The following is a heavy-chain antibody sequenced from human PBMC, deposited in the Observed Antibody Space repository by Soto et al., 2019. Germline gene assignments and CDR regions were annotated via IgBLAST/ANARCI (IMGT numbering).Heavy chain of an antibody. CDR1: GYTLSNYG. D-gene: IGHD3-10*01. CDR3: AIDYGAGNYRFDS. Sequence: QVQLVQSGAEVKKPGASVKVSCEASGYTLSNYGVSWVRQAPGQGLEWMGWISAYNGDINYAQKFQGRVTMTTDTSTNTAYMELRSLRPDDTAMYYCAIDYGAGNYRFDSWGQGTLVAVPS. CDR2: ISAYNGDI. V-gene: IGHV1-18*01. J-gene: IGHJ4*02.